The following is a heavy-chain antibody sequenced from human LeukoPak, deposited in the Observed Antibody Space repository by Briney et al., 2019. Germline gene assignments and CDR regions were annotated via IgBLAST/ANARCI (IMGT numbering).Heavy chain of an antibody. V-gene: IGHV4-30-4*07. CDR2: MYYTGNT. D-gene: IGHD6-13*01. CDR1: GGSIGSGGYS. J-gene: IGHJ5*02. CDR3: ARVLAAAGNNWFDP. Sequence: SETLSLTCAVSGGSIGSGGYSWSWIRQPPGKGLEWIAYMYYTGNTYYNPSLKSRVTISVDTSKNQFSLKLSSVTAADTAMYYCARVLAAAGNNWFDPWGQGTLVTVSS.